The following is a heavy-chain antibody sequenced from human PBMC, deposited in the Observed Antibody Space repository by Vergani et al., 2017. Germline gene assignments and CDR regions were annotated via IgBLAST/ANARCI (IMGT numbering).Heavy chain of an antibody. D-gene: IGHD2-21*01. CDR1: GCTFSTYA. CDR2: ISYAGSKK. V-gene: IGHV3-33*05. CDR3: VREGSYCGATTCRNPSYVYYYHMDV. J-gene: IGHJ6*03. Sequence: QVQLVESGGGVVQPGRSLSLSCTSSGCTFSTYAMHWVRQAPGKGLEWVAIISYAGSKKYYADSVKGRFTISRDNSRNTLDLLMSSLRAEDTAIYYCVREGSYCGATTCRNPSYVYYYHMDVWGEGTTVTVSS.